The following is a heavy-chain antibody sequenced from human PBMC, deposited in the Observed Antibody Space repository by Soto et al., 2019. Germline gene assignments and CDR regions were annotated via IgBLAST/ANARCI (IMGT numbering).Heavy chain of an antibody. Sequence: SETLSLTCTVSGGSNSSYYWSWIRQPPGKGLEWIGYIYYSGSTNYNPSLKSRVTISVDTSKNQFSLKLSSVTAADTAVYYCARGYGLGVYYYGMDVWGQGTTVTVSS. CDR3: ARGYGLGVYYYGMDV. J-gene: IGHJ6*02. D-gene: IGHD1-26*01. CDR2: IYYSGST. CDR1: GGSNSSYY. V-gene: IGHV4-59*01.